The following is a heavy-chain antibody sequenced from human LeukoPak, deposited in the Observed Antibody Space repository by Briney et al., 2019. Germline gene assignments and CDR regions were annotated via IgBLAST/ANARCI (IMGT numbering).Heavy chain of an antibody. V-gene: IGHV3-33*01. D-gene: IGHD5-12*01. J-gene: IGHJ4*02. CDR1: GFTFSTYG. CDR2: IWYDGSNK. Sequence: GTSLRLSCAASGFTFSTYGMNWVRQAPGKGLEWVAVIWYDGSNKYYADSVKGRFTISRDNSKNTLYLQMNSLRAKDTAVYSRGRAMRGYGGYAPEFWGQGTLVTVSS. CDR3: GRAMRGYGGYAPEF.